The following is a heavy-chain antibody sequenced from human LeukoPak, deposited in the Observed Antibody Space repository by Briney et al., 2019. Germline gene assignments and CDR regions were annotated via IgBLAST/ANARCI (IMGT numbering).Heavy chain of an antibody. D-gene: IGHD6-13*01. J-gene: IGHJ4*02. Sequence: PSGTLSLTCTVSGGSINSGHYYWSWIRQPPGKGLEWIGHIYNSGSTTYNPSLRSRVTISVDTSKNQFSLKLYSVTAADTAVYYCARVLAGSTINFDSWGQGTLVTVSS. V-gene: IGHV4-30-4*01. CDR1: GGSINSGHYY. CDR2: IYNSGST. CDR3: ARVLAGSTINFDS.